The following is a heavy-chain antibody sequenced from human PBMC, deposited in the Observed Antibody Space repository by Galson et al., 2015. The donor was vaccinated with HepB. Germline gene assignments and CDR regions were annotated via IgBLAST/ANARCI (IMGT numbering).Heavy chain of an antibody. D-gene: IGHD3-3*01. Sequence: SLRLSCAASGFTFSSYGMHWVRQAPGKGLEWVAVISYDGSNKYYADSVKGRFTIPRDNSKDTLYLQMNSLRAEGTAVYYCAKDLPAYDFWSGYWGRGIDYWGQGTLVTVSS. CDR2: ISYDGSNK. CDR1: GFTFSSYG. J-gene: IGHJ4*02. V-gene: IGHV3-30*18. CDR3: AKDLPAYDFWSGYWGRGIDY.